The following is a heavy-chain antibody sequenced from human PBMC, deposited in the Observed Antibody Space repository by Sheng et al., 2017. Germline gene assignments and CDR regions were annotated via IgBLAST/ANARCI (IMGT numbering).Heavy chain of an antibody. CDR3: ARLMASSSGAFDI. CDR1: GFTVSNNY. D-gene: IGHD6-25*01. V-gene: IGHV3-53*01. Sequence: EVQLVESGGGLIQPGGSLRLSCAASGFTVSNNYMSWVRQAPGKGLEWVSVIYSGGSTYYADSVKGRFTISRDNSKNTLYLQMNSLRAEDTAVYYCARLMASSSGAFDIWGQGTMVTVSS. J-gene: IGHJ3*02. CDR2: IYSGGST.